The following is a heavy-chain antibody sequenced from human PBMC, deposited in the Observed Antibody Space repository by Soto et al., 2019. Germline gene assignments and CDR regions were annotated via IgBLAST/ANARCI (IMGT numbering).Heavy chain of an antibody. D-gene: IGHD4-17*01. Sequence: QVQLVQSGAEVKKPGSSVKVSCKASGGTFSSYTISWVRQAPGQGLEWMGRIIPILGIANYAQKFQGRVTITADKSTSTAYRELSSLRSEDTAVYYCARDSTTGTTSNYWGQGTLVTVSS. CDR3: ARDSTTGTTSNY. CDR1: GGTFSSYT. J-gene: IGHJ4*02. CDR2: IIPILGIA. V-gene: IGHV1-69*08.